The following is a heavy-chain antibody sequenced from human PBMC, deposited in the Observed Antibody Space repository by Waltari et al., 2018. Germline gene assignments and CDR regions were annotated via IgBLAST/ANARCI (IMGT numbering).Heavy chain of an antibody. CDR3: ARQKGLWFGELLYYYGMDV. V-gene: IGHV4-34*01. Sequence: QVQLQQWGAGLLKPSETLSLTCAVYGGSFSGYYWSWIRQPPGKGLEWIGEINHSGSTNYNPALKGGVTISVDTSKNQFSLKLSSVTAADTAVYYCARQKGLWFGELLYYYGMDVWGQWTTVTVSS. CDR1: GGSFSGYY. J-gene: IGHJ6*02. CDR2: INHSGST. D-gene: IGHD3-10*01.